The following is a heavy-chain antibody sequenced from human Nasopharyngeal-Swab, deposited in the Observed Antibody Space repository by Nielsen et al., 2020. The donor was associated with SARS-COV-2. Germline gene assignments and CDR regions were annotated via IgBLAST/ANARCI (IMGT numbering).Heavy chain of an antibody. D-gene: IGHD6-25*01. CDR2: IDPSDSYI. V-gene: IGHV5-10-1*01. CDR3: ARQRVNNWFDP. Sequence: VRQMPGKGLEWMGRIDPSDSYINYSPSFQGHVTISADKSISTAYLQWSSLKASDTAMYYCARQRVNNWFDPWGQGTLVTVSS. J-gene: IGHJ5*02.